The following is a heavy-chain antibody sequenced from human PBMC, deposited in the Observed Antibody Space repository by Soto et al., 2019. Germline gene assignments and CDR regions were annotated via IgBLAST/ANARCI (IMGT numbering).Heavy chain of an antibody. V-gene: IGHV1-3*01. CDR2: INAGNGNT. J-gene: IGHJ6*03. D-gene: IGHD2-2*01. CDR1: GYTFTSYA. Sequence: ASVKASCKASGYTFTSYAMHWVRQAPGQRLEWMGWINAGNGNTKYSQKFQGRVTITRDTSASTAYMELSSLRSEDTAVYYCARDLVPAAQSYYYYYMDVWGKGTTVTVSS. CDR3: ARDLVPAAQSYYYYYMDV.